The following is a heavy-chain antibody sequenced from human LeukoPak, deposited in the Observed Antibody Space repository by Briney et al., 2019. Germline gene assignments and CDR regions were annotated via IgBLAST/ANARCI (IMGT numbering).Heavy chain of an antibody. D-gene: IGHD1-26*01. CDR2: IYSGGST. Sequence: GGSPRLSCAASGFTVSSNYMSWVRQAPGKGLEWVSVIYSGGSTYYADSVKGRFTISRDNSKNTLYLQMNSLRAEDTAVYYCARDRTYYHAFDIWGQGTMVTVSS. J-gene: IGHJ3*02. V-gene: IGHV3-66*01. CDR3: ARDRTYYHAFDI. CDR1: GFTVSSNY.